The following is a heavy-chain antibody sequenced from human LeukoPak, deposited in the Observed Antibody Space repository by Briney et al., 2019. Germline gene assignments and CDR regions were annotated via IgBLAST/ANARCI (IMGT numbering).Heavy chain of an antibody. J-gene: IGHJ4*02. D-gene: IGHD5-24*01. Sequence: ASVKVSCKVVAYDFTGYHIHWVRQAPGQGPEWMGRLNPNTGHAVYAFKFQGRVTITRDTSSSTAYMEVTRLTSDDTALYYCAKDRDGADRIILWGQGTLVTVSS. CDR3: AKDRDGADRIIL. V-gene: IGHV1-2*06. CDR1: AYDFTGYH. CDR2: LNPNTGHA.